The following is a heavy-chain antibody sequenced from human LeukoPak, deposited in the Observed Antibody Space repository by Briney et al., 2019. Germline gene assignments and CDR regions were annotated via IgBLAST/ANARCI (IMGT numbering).Heavy chain of an antibody. V-gene: IGHV3-74*01. Sequence: PGGSLRLSCAASGLTLSSYWMHWVRQAPGKGLVWVSHINTDGTAKTYEDSVKGRFTISRDNSKNTLYLQMNSLRAEDTAVYYCAKDPIAVAGNNYYRMDVWGQGTTVSVSS. CDR3: AKDPIAVAGNNYYRMDV. J-gene: IGHJ6*02. D-gene: IGHD6-19*01. CDR2: INTDGTAK. CDR1: GLTLSSYW.